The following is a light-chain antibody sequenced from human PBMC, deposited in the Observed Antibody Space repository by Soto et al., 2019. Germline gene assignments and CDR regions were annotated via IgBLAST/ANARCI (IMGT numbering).Light chain of an antibody. J-gene: IGKJ3*01. CDR2: GAS. Sequence: VVLTQSPATLSLSPGERATLSCRASRHVYINALAWYQQKPGRTPTLLIFGASTRATDIPDRFSGTGSGTDFSLPINGVEPEDSAGYYCQQYGASPFTFGPGTRVEI. CDR1: RHVYINA. CDR3: QQYGASPFT. V-gene: IGKV3-20*01.